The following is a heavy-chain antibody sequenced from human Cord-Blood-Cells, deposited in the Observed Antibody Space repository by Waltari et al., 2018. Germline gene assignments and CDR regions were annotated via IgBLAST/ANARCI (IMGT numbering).Heavy chain of an antibody. Sequence: QLQLQESGPGLVKPSETLSLTCTVSGGSISSSSYYWGWIRQPPGTGLDGIGRFYYSGSTYYNPPLKSRVTISIDTSKTQFSLKLSSVTGADTAVYYCARRVGWSIAARPHWYFDLWGRGTLVTVSS. V-gene: IGHV4-39*01. D-gene: IGHD6-6*01. CDR2: FYYSGST. J-gene: IGHJ2*01. CDR1: GGSISSSSYY. CDR3: ARRVGWSIAARPHWYFDL.